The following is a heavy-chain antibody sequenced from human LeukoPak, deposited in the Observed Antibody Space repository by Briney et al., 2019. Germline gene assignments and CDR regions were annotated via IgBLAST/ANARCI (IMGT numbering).Heavy chain of an antibody. V-gene: IGHV4-4*07. CDR3: AGRQEYYYYMDV. CDR2: IYTSGST. Sequence: SETLSLTCTVSGGSISSYYWSWIRQPAGKGLEWIGRIYTSGSTNYNPSLKSRVTMSVDTSKNQFSLKLTSVTAADTAVYYCAGRQEYYYYMDVWGKGTTVTVSS. J-gene: IGHJ6*03. CDR1: GGSISSYY.